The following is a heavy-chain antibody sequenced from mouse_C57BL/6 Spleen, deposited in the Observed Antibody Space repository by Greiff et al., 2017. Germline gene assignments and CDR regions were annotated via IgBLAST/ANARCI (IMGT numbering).Heavy chain of an antibody. CDR2: IYPRSGST. Sequence: VQLQESGAELARPGASVKLSCKASGYTFTSYGISWVKQRTGQGLEWIGEIYPRSGSTYYNEKFKGKATLTADKSSSTAYMELRSLTSEDSAVYFCARWLLQDAMDYWGQGTSVTVSS. V-gene: IGHV1-81*01. J-gene: IGHJ4*01. D-gene: IGHD2-3*01. CDR3: ARWLLQDAMDY. CDR1: GYTFTSYG.